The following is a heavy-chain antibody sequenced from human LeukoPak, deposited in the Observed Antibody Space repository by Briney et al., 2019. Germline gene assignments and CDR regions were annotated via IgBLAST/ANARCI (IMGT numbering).Heavy chain of an antibody. V-gene: IGHV1-2*06. D-gene: IGHD1-26*01. CDR3: AKWGCGTYHYF. J-gene: IGHJ4*02. Sequence: ASVKVSCKASGYTFTASYLHWVRQVPGQGLEWMGRINPYSGGTNYAQKFQGRVTVTRDTSISTAYMELSGLTSDDSAIYYCAKWGCGTYHYFWGQGTLVTVSS. CDR1: GYTFTASY. CDR2: INPYSGGT.